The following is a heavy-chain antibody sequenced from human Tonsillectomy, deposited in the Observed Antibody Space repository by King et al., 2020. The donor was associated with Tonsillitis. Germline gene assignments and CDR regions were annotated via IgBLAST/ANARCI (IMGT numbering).Heavy chain of an antibody. V-gene: IGHV3-15*01. CDR1: GFTFTNAW. Sequence: VQLVESGGGLVKPGGSLRLSCAAAGFTFTNAWLSWVRQAPGKGLEWVGRIKTKSDGGTTDYAAPVKGRFTISRDDLKNTLYLQMNSMKTEDTAVYYCTLPSDIWGQGTMVTVSS. CDR2: IKTKSDGGTT. J-gene: IGHJ3*02. CDR3: TLPSDI.